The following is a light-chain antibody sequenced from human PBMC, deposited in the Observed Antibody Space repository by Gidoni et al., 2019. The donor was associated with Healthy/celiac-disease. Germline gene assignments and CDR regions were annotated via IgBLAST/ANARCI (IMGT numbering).Light chain of an antibody. CDR3: QQYYSTPLT. J-gene: IGKJ4*02. V-gene: IGKV4-1*01. Sequence: DIVMTQYPDSLAVSLGARATINCKSSQSVVYSSNNKNYLAWYQQKPGQPPKLLIYWASTRESGVPDRFSGSGSGTDFTLTISSLQAEDVAVYYCQQYYSTPLTFGGGTKVEIK. CDR1: QSVVYSSNNKNY. CDR2: WAS.